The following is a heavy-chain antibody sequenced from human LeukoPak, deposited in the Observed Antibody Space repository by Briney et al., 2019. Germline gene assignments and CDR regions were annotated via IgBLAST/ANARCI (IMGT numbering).Heavy chain of an antibody. Sequence: SETLSLTCAVYGGSFSGYYWSWIRQPPGKGLEWIGEINHSGSTNYNPSLKSRVTISVDTSKNQFSLKLSSVTAADTAVYYCARHAQSTAYYYGMDVWGQGTTVTVSS. CDR1: GGSFSGYY. CDR3: ARHAQSTAYYYGMDV. CDR2: INHSGST. J-gene: IGHJ6*02. V-gene: IGHV4-34*01.